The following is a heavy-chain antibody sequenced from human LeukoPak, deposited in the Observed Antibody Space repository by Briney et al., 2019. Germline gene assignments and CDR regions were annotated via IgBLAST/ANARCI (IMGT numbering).Heavy chain of an antibody. CDR2: IIPIFGIA. CDR1: GGTFSSYA. V-gene: IGHV1-69*04. J-gene: IGHJ4*02. D-gene: IGHD3-10*01. Sequence: EASVKVSCKASGGTFSSYAISWVRQAPGQGLEWTGRIIPIFGIANCAQKFQGRVTITADKSTSTAYMELSSLRSEDTAVYYCAYDTYGSGSYYEDYWGQGTLVTVSS. CDR3: AYDTYGSGSYYEDY.